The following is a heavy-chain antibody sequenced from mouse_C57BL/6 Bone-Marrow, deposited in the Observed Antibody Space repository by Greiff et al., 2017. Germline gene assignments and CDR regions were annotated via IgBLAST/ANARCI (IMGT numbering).Heavy chain of an antibody. D-gene: IGHD3-1*01. J-gene: IGHJ1*03. Sequence: EVQLQQSGAELVRPGASVKLSCTASGFNIKDDYMHWVKQRPEQGLEWIGWIDPENGDTEYASKFQGKATITADTSSNTAYLQLSSLTSEATAVYYCTTWALLWYFDVWGTGTTVTVSS. CDR3: TTWALLWYFDV. V-gene: IGHV14-4*01. CDR2: IDPENGDT. CDR1: GFNIKDDY.